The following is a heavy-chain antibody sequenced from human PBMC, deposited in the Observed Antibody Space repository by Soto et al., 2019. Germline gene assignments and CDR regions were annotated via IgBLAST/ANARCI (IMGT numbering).Heavy chain of an antibody. CDR3: ARRLVSVTGPFDH. J-gene: IGHJ4*02. Sequence: PSETLSLTCTVSGASIISYYWGWFRQPPGKGLDWIGYIHYGGSTNHNPSLKSRVTMSVDTSKNQFSLKLTSVTAADTAVYYCARRLVSVTGPFDHWGPGTLVTVSS. CDR1: GASIISYY. D-gene: IGHD6-19*01. CDR2: IHYGGST. V-gene: IGHV4-59*08.